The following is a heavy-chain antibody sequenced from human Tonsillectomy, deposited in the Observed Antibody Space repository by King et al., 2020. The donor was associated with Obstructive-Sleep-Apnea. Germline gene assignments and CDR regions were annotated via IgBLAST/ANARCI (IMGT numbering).Heavy chain of an antibody. CDR3: ARGRARDGFGDLLSPSDAFDI. Sequence: QLQESGPGLVKPSQTLSLTCTVSGGSITSSAYYWTWIRQHPGKGLEWIGYIYYSGNTYYNPSLKSRVTISVDTSKNQFSLNVSSVTAADTAVYYCARGRARDGFGDLLSPSDAFDIWGQGTMVTVSS. V-gene: IGHV4-31*03. CDR2: IYYSGNT. J-gene: IGHJ3*02. CDR1: GGSITSSAYY. D-gene: IGHD3-10*01.